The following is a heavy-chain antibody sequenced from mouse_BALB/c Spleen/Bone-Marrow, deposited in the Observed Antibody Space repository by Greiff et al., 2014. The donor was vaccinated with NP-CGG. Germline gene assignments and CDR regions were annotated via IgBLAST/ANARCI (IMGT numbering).Heavy chain of an antibody. D-gene: IGHD2-1*01. J-gene: IGHJ3*01. CDR1: GFTFSWFG. Sequence: VQLKESGGGLVQPGGSLKLSCAASGFTFSWFGMSWVRQTPDKRLELVATINSNGGSTYYPDSVKGRFTISRDNAKNTLDLQMSSLKSEDTAMYYCARGLDYGNYGPGFAYWGQGTLVTVSA. V-gene: IGHV5-6-3*01. CDR3: ARGLDYGNYGPGFAY. CDR2: INSNGGST.